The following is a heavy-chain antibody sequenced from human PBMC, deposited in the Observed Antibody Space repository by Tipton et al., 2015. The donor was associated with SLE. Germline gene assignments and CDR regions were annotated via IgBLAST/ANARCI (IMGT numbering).Heavy chain of an antibody. D-gene: IGHD3-9*01. Sequence: TLSLTCDVSGGSLSGYYWIWIRQSPGKGLEWIGEVNESGRANYNPSLKSRVTISVDTSKNQFSLKLLSVTAADTGVYYCARGGVRYLIGRMDVWGSGTTVTVSS. V-gene: IGHV4-34*01. CDR3: ARGGVRYLIGRMDV. J-gene: IGHJ6*03. CDR2: VNESGRA. CDR1: GGSLSGYY.